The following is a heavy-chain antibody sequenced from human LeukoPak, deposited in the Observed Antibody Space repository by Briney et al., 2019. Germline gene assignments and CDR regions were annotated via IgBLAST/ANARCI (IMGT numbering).Heavy chain of an antibody. J-gene: IGHJ6*03. CDR3: ARTAPEAFYYYYYYMDV. CDR2: INPNSGGT. D-gene: IGHD5-18*01. V-gene: IGHV1-2*02. CDR1: GYTFTGYY. Sequence: GASVKVSCKASGYTFTGYYMHWVRQAPGQGLEWMGWINPNSGGTNYAQKFQGRVTMTRDTSISTAYMELSRLRSDDTAVYYCARTAPEAFYYYYYYMDVWGKGTTVTVSS.